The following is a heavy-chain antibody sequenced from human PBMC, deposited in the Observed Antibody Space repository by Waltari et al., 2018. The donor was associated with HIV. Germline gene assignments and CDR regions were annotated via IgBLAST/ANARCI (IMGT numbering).Heavy chain of an antibody. CDR1: GLPFSNAW. Sequence: EVQLVESGGGLVKPGGSLRLSCAASGLPFSNAWMSWVRQAPGKGLEWVGRIKSKTDGGTTDYAAPVKGRFTISRDDSKNTLYLQMNSLKTEDTAVYYCTTDRSGTTVTTVFDYWGQGTLVTVSS. J-gene: IGHJ4*02. D-gene: IGHD4-17*01. CDR3: TTDRSGTTVTTVFDY. CDR2: IKSKTDGGTT. V-gene: IGHV3-15*01.